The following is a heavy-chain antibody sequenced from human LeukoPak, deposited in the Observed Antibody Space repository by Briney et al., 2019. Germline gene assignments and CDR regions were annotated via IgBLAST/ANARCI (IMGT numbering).Heavy chain of an antibody. V-gene: IGHV3-74*01. CDR1: GFTFSSHW. D-gene: IGHD3-10*01. CDR2: INSDESST. J-gene: IGHJ5*02. Sequence: GGSLRLSCAASGFTFSSHWMHWVRQVPAKGLVWVSRINSDESSTSYADTVKGRFTISRENAKNTLFLQMNSLRAEDTAVYYCARGSAYAYYYGKFDPWGQGTLVTVSS. CDR3: ARGSAYAYYYGKFDP.